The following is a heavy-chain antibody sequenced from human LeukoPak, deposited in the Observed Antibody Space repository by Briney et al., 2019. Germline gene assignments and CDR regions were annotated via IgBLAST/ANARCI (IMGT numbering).Heavy chain of an antibody. J-gene: IGHJ6*03. V-gene: IGHV4-4*07. CDR2: IYTSGST. D-gene: IGHD6-6*01. Sequence: SETLSLTCTVSGGSISSYYWSWIRQPAGKGLEWIGRIYTSGSTNYNPSLKSRVTMSVDTSKNQFSLKLSSGTAADTAVYYCARGRWWFAGRPPHYMDVWGKGTTVTVSS. CDR1: GGSISSYY. CDR3: ARGRWWFAGRPPHYMDV.